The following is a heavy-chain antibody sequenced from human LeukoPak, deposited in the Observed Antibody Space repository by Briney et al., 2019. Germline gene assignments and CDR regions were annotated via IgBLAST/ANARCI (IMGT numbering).Heavy chain of an antibody. D-gene: IGHD4-4*01. CDR1: GGSFSGYY. CDR2: INHSGST. CDR3: ARGDGYSFAEYFQH. Sequence: PSETLSLTCAVYGGSFSGYYWSWIRQPPGKGLEWIGEINHSGSTNYSPSLKSRVTISVDTSKNQFSLKLSSVTAADTAVYYCARGDGYSFAEYFQHWGQGTLVTVSS. V-gene: IGHV4-34*01. J-gene: IGHJ1*01.